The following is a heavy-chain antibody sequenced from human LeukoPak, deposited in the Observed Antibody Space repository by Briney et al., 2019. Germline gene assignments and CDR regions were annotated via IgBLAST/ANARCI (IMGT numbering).Heavy chain of an antibody. J-gene: IGHJ4*02. Sequence: ASETLSLTCTVSGGSISSGDYFWSWIRQPPGKGLEWIGNIYHSGSTYYNPSLKSRVTTSVDTSKNQFSLKLRSVTAADTAAYYCARGGRISYYFDSWGQGTLVTVSS. CDR3: ARGGRISYYFDS. V-gene: IGHV4-30-4*01. D-gene: IGHD1-1*01. CDR2: IYHSGST. CDR1: GGSISSGDYF.